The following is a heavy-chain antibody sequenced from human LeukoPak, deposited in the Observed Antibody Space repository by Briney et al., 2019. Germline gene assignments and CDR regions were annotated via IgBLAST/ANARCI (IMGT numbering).Heavy chain of an antibody. D-gene: IGHD3-10*01. CDR1: GYTFTSYS. Sequence: ASVKVSCKASGYTFTSYSLHWLRQAPGQGLQWMGMIHPTAGSANYAQKFQGRVTMTRDMSTSTVYMELSSLRSDDTAGFYCARGHGSGSTIWFDPWGQGTLVTVSS. V-gene: IGHV1-46*01. CDR3: ARGHGSGSTIWFDP. J-gene: IGHJ5*02. CDR2: IHPTAGSA.